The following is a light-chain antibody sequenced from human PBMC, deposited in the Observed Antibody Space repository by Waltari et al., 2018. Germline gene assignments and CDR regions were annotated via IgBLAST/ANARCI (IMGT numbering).Light chain of an antibody. Sequence: QSSLPPPTSVPGSPGRSITISCTCTSSDSGAYNFVSRYQKHPGKAPKVMSYDVNDRPSGVSSRFSGSKSGNTASLTISGLQAEDEADYYCSSYTTGSTRYVFGSGTKVTVL. CDR1: SSDSGAYNF. V-gene: IGLV2-14*03. CDR3: SSYTTGSTRYV. CDR2: DVN. J-gene: IGLJ1*01.